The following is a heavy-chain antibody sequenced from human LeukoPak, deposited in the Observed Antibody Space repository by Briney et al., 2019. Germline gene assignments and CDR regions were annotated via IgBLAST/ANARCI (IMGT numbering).Heavy chain of an antibody. D-gene: IGHD5-12*01. CDR1: GFTFRSYT. J-gene: IGHJ4*02. CDR3: AKELRSHTGWPFDY. CDR2: INGGGDTT. Sequence: SGGSVTLSCAASGFTFRSYTMSWVRQAPGRGLECVSAINGGGDTTYDVDSVNGRFTISRDKSKNTLNRQVNSLTAEDTAVYYCAKELRSHTGWPFDYWGQGTLVTVSS. V-gene: IGHV3-23*01.